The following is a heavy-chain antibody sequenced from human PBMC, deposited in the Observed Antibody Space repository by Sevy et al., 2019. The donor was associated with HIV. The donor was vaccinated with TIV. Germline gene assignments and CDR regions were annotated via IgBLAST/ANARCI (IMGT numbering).Heavy chain of an antibody. D-gene: IGHD3-16*02. CDR2: IYYSGST. CDR1: GGSISSYY. CDR3: ARHFRYYDYVCGSYRYADNWFDP. V-gene: IGHV4-59*08. Sequence: SETLSLTCTVSGGSISSYYWSWIRQPPGKGLEWIGYIYYSGSTNYNPSLKSRVTISVDTSKNQFSLKLSSVTAADTAVYYCARHFRYYDYVCGSYRYADNWFDPWGQGTLVTVSS. J-gene: IGHJ5*02.